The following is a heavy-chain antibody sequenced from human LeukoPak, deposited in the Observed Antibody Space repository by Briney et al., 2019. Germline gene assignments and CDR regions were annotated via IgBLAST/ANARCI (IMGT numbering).Heavy chain of an antibody. Sequence: SGTLSLTCAVHDDSFSGYYSTWIRQPPGKGPQWIGEISHSGSTTYNPSLKSRVTISVDASKKQFSLNLRSVTAADTAVYYCARSAIRGVALLGYWGRGTLVTVSS. CDR1: DDSFSGYY. V-gene: IGHV4-34*01. D-gene: IGHD3-10*01. CDR3: ARSAIRGVALLGY. J-gene: IGHJ4*02. CDR2: ISHSGST.